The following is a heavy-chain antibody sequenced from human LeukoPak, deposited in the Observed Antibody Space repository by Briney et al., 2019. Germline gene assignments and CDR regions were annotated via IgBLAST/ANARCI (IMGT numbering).Heavy chain of an antibody. CDR2: IYYSGST. D-gene: IGHD1-26*01. Sequence: MPSETLSLTCTVSGGSISSSSYYWGWIRQPPGKGLEWIGSIYYSGSTYYNPSLKSRVTISVDTSKNQFSLKLSSVTAADTAVYYCAGHMDATRGVGAPYYFDYWGQGTLVTVSS. V-gene: IGHV4-39*01. J-gene: IGHJ4*02. CDR3: AGHMDATRGVGAPYYFDY. CDR1: GGSISSSSYY.